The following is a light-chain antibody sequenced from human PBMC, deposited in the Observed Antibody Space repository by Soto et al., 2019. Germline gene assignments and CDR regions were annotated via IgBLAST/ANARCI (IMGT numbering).Light chain of an antibody. J-gene: IGKJ1*01. CDR2: GAS. V-gene: IGKV3-15*01. Sequence: EIVMTQSPATLSVSPGERATLSCRASQSVSSNLAWYQQKPGQAPRLLIYGASTRATGIPARFSGSGSGTEFPLTISSLQSEDFAVYYCQQYNNLLGKFGPGTKVEIK. CDR1: QSVSSN. CDR3: QQYNNLLGK.